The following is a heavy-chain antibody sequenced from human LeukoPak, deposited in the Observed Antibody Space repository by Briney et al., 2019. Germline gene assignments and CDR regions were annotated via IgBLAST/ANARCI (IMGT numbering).Heavy chain of an antibody. V-gene: IGHV1-2*02. J-gene: IGHJ4*02. Sequence: ASVEVSCKASEYTFVAYYMHWIRQAPGQGLEWMGWINPDTGDTNYAQKFQDRVTMTRDTSINTAYMELSSLRSDDTAVYYCARDFYDSGHFFYYFDFWGQGTLVTVSS. D-gene: IGHD3-22*01. CDR1: EYTFVAYY. CDR3: ARDFYDSGHFFYYFDF. CDR2: INPDTGDT.